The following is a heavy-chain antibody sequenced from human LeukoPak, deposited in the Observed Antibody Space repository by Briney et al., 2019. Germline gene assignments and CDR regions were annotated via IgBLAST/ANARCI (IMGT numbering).Heavy chain of an antibody. CDR2: IYYSGST. Sequence: ETLSLTCTVSGGSISSYYWSWIRQPPGKGLEWIGYIYYSGSTNYNPSLKSRVTISVDTSKNQFSLKLSSVTAADTAVYYCARAWLGYGGNAYWYFDLWGRGTLVTVSS. CDR1: GGSISSYY. V-gene: IGHV4-59*01. D-gene: IGHD4-23*01. CDR3: ARAWLGYGGNAYWYFDL. J-gene: IGHJ2*01.